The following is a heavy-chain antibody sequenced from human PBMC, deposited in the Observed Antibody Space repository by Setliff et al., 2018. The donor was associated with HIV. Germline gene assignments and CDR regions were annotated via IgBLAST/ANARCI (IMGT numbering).Heavy chain of an antibody. Sequence: SETLSLTCNVSGGSISSDSYYWGWIRQPPGKGLEWIGSFHHSGSASYNPSLRSRVTISEDTSKNQFSLKLTSVTAAETAVYYCARCSVGWSREAHPRPDGAFHIWGQGSMVTVSS. CDR2: FHHSGSA. CDR3: ARCSVGWSREAHPRPDGAFHI. J-gene: IGHJ3*02. V-gene: IGHV4-39*01. CDR1: GGSISSDSYY. D-gene: IGHD3-3*01.